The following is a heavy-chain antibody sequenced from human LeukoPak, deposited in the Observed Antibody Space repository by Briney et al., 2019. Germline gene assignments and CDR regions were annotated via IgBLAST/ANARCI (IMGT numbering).Heavy chain of an antibody. D-gene: IGHD6-25*01. CDR2: ISGSGGST. CDR1: GFTFSSYA. J-gene: IGHJ4*02. Sequence: GGSLRLSCAVSGFTFSSYAMSWVRQAPGKGMEWVSAISGSGGSTYYADSVKGGFTISRDNSKNTLYLQMNSLGAEDTAVYYCAKRRLQRLGPLYFDYWGQGTLVTVSS. V-gene: IGHV3-23*01. CDR3: AKRRLQRLGPLYFDY.